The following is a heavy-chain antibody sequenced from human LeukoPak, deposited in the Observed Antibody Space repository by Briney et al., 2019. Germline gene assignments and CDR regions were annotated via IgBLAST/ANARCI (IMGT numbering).Heavy chain of an antibody. CDR1: GFTFSNCN. V-gene: IGHV3-48*02. CDR3: ARDPRDYGDFTGGY. CDR2: ISSSGQTV. D-gene: IGHD4-17*01. J-gene: IGHJ4*02. Sequence: GGSLRLSCAASGFTFSNCNMNWVRLAPGKGLEWLSFISSSGQTVYYADSVKGRFTISRDNARNSLYLQMHSLRDEDTAVYYCARDPRDYGDFTGGYWGQGSLVTVSS.